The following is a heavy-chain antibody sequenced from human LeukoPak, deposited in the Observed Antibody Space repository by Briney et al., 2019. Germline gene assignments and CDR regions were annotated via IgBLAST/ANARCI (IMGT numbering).Heavy chain of an antibody. V-gene: IGHV4-59*08. CDR1: GDSISSYY. Sequence: SETLSLTCTVSGDSISSYYWTWIRQPPGKGLEWIGYYYSGSTNYNPSLNSRVTISLDPSQNQFSLKLSSVTAADTAVYYCARGNGDYTEGYYYMDVWGKGTTVTVSS. CDR2: YYSGST. D-gene: IGHD4-17*01. J-gene: IGHJ6*03. CDR3: ARGNGDYTEGYYYMDV.